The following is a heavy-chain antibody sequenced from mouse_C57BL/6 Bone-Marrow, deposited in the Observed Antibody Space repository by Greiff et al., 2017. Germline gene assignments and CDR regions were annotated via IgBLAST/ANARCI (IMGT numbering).Heavy chain of an antibody. D-gene: IGHD2-5*01. V-gene: IGHV14-4*01. CDR3: IRYSNPYYFDY. J-gene: IGHJ2*01. CDR1: GFNIKDDY. Sequence: VQLQQSGAELVRPGASVKLSCTASGFNIKDDYMHWVKQRPEQGLEWIGWIDPENGDTEYASKFQGKATITADTSSNTAYLQLSSLTSEDTAVYYCIRYSNPYYFDYWGQGTTLTVSS. CDR2: IDPENGDT.